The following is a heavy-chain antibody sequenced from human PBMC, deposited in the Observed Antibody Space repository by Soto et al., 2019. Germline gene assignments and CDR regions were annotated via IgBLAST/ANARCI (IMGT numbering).Heavy chain of an antibody. CDR3: ARGRADSARSSFGRRIDV. V-gene: IGHV4-61*01. CDR2: ISFSGAM. J-gene: IGHJ6*02. Sequence: QVQLHESGPGLVKPSETLSLLCVVSGAAVASAPSFWNWLRQAPVKGLEWIGQISFSGAMKNSSSLKGRVTMSVDTSKNQISLPLTSVTAADSAAYSCARGRADSARSSFGRRIDVCGQGTTVTVAS. D-gene: IGHD3-3*01. CDR1: GAAVASAPSF.